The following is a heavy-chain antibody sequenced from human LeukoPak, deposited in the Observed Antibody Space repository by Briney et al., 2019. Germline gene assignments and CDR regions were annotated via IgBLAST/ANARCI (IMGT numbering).Heavy chain of an antibody. CDR1: GYTFPSYG. V-gene: IGHV1-2*02. Sequence: ASVKVSCKASGYTFPSYGISWVRQAPGQGLEWMGWINPNSGGTNYAQKFQGRVTMTRDTSISTAYMELSRLRSDDTAVYYCARAAIAARWTDYWGQGTLVTVSS. CDR3: ARAAIAARWTDY. J-gene: IGHJ4*02. D-gene: IGHD6-6*01. CDR2: INPNSGGT.